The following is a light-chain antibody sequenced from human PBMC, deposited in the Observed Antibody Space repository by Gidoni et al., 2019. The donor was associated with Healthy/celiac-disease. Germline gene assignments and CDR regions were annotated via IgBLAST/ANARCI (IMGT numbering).Light chain of an antibody. CDR3: QGT. Sequence: DIQMTQSPSSLSASVGDRVTITCRASQSISSYLNWYQQKPGKAPKLLIYAASSLQSGVPSRFSGSGSGTDFTLTISSLQPEDFATYYCQGTFGQXTKVEIK. CDR2: AAS. V-gene: IGKV1-39*01. J-gene: IGKJ1*01. CDR1: QSISSY.